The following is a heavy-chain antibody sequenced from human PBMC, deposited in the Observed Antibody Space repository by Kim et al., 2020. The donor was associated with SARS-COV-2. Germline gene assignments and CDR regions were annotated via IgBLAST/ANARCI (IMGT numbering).Heavy chain of an antibody. J-gene: IGHJ6*04. V-gene: IGHV1-3*01. CDR2: LNAGNGNT. Sequence: ASVKVSCKASGYTFTTYAMHWVRQAPGQRLEWMGWLNAGNGNTKYSQNFQGRVTITRDTSASTAYMELSSLRSEDTADYYCAHSKVLPEGDYNYGMDILVEGTTVTLSS. CDR1: GYTFTTYA. CDR3: AHSKVLPEGDYNYGMDI. D-gene: IGHD2-15*01.